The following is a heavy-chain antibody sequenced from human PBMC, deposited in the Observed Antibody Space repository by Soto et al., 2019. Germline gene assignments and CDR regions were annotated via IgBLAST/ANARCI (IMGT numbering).Heavy chain of an antibody. Sequence: QVQLVQSGAEVKKPGASVKVSCKASGYTFTSYDINWVRQAPGQGLEWVGWMTPNSGDTVYAQTFQGRVTLTRDTFRSTAYMELSSLTSEDTAVYYCARNLYNTGRFDQWGQGTLVTVSS. CDR3: ARNLYNTGRFDQ. J-gene: IGHJ4*02. V-gene: IGHV1-8*02. CDR2: MTPNSGDT. CDR1: GYTFTSYD. D-gene: IGHD1-20*01.